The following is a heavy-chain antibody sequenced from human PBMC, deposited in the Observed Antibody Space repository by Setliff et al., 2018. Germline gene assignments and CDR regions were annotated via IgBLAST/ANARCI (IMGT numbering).Heavy chain of an antibody. D-gene: IGHD4-4*01. J-gene: IGHJ6*03. Sequence: PSETLSLTCTVSGGSLRGNAIFWGWIRQPPGKGLEWIGSIYYTGDPYYNPSLKSRVTMSVDASKDQVSLKMTSVTAEDTAVYYCAKVDTDYIMTRVSTWQYYFYMDVWGRGTTVTVSS. V-gene: IGHV4-39*01. CDR3: AKVDTDYIMTRVSTWQYYFYMDV. CDR2: IYYTGDP. CDR1: GGSLRGNAIF.